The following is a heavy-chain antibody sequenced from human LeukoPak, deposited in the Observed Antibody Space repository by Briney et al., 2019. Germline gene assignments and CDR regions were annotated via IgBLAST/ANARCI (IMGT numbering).Heavy chain of an antibody. CDR1: GYTFTSYA. CDR3: ARVVDVNSYGLFDY. J-gene: IGHJ4*02. V-gene: IGHV1-3*01. CDR2: INAGNGNT. D-gene: IGHD5-18*01. Sequence: GASVKVSCKASGYTFTSYAMHWVRQAPGQRLEWMGWINAGNGNTKYSQKSQGRVTITRDTSASTAYMELSSLRSEDTAVYYCARVVDVNSYGLFDYWGQGTLVTVSS.